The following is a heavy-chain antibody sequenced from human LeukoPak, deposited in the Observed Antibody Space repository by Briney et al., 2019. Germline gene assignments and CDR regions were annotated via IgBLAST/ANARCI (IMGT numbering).Heavy chain of an antibody. CDR1: GGSISSYY. CDR3: ARETVSVDWFDP. Sequence: SETLSLTCTVSGGSISSYYWGWIRQPPGKGLEWIGSIYHSGSTHYNPSLKSRVTVSVDTSKNQFSLKLNSVTAADTAVYYCARETVSVDWFDPWGQGTLVTVSS. V-gene: IGHV4-38-2*02. D-gene: IGHD4-11*01. J-gene: IGHJ5*02. CDR2: IYHSGST.